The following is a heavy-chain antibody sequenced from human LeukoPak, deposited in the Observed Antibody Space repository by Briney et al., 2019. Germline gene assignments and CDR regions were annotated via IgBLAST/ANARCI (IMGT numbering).Heavy chain of an antibody. CDR3: ANSGRYSCYDLPTRWYEN. CDR2: ISGSGGST. CDR1: GFTFSSYA. Sequence: GGSLRLSCAASGFTFSSYAMSWVRQAPGKGLEWVSAISGSGGSTYYADSVKGRFTISRDNSKNTLYLQMNSLRAEDTAIYYCANSGRYSCYDLPTRWYENWGQGTLVTVSS. D-gene: IGHD5-12*01. V-gene: IGHV3-23*01. J-gene: IGHJ4*02.